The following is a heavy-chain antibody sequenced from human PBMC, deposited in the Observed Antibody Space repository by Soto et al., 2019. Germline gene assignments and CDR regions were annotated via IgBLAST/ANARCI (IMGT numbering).Heavy chain of an antibody. D-gene: IGHD3-3*01. CDR1: GDSVSSNSAA. CDR3: ARGRFGVVPYYYYYYMDV. V-gene: IGHV6-1*01. CDR2: TYYRSKWYN. Sequence: SQILSLTCAISGDSVSSNSAAWNWIRQSPSRGLEWLGRTYYRSKWYNDYAVSVKSRITINPDTSKNQFSLQLNSVTPEDTAVYYCARGRFGVVPYYYYYYMDVWGKGTTVTVSS. J-gene: IGHJ6*03.